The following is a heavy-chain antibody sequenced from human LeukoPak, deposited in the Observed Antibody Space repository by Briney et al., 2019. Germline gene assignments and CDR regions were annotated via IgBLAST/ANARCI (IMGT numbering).Heavy chain of an antibody. CDR3: TVDSSGWYPGLHDY. J-gene: IGHJ4*02. CDR2: IRSKAYGGTT. V-gene: IGHV3-49*04. Sequence: GGSLRLSCTASGFTFGDYAMSWVRQAPGKGVEWVGFIRSKAYGGTTEYAVSVRGRFTISIDDSKSIAYLQMNSLKTEDTAVYYCTVDSSGWYPGLHDYWGQGTLVTVSS. CDR1: GFTFGDYA. D-gene: IGHD6-19*01.